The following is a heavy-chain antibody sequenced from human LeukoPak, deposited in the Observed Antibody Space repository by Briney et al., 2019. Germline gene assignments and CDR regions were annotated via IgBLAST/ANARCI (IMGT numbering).Heavy chain of an antibody. D-gene: IGHD3-10*01. Sequence: SETLSLTCTVSGGSISNSNYYWSWIRQPPGKELEWIASINYGGTTYYNPSLKSRVTISVDTSKNQFPLRLSSVTAADTAVYLCARYVVYGSGKYYFDYWGQGSLVTVSS. CDR2: INYGGTT. CDR3: ARYVVYGSGKYYFDY. V-gene: IGHV4-39*01. CDR1: GGSISNSNYY. J-gene: IGHJ4*02.